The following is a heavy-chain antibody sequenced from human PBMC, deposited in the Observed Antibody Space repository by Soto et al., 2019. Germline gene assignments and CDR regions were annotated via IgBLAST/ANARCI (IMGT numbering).Heavy chain of an antibody. CDR1: GFTLTSYT. Sequence: EVQLVESGGGLVKPGGSLRLYCAASGFTLTSYTMNWVRQASGKGLEWVSSITSSSSHIYYADSVKGRFTISRDNAGNSLYLQMNSLIAEDTAVYYCVRERGLSSFYGMDVWGQGTTVTVSS. D-gene: IGHD3-10*01. CDR2: ITSSSSHI. CDR3: VRERGLSSFYGMDV. J-gene: IGHJ6*02. V-gene: IGHV3-21*02.